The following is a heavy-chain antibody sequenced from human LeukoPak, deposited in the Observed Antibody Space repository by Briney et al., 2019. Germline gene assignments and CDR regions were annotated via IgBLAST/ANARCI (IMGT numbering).Heavy chain of an antibody. CDR2: INHSGST. Sequence: SETLSLTCAVYGGSFSGYYWSWIRQPPGKGLEWIGEINHSGSTNYNPSLKSRVTISVDTSKNQFSLKLSSVTAADTAVHYCARFASGASDYYGMDVWGQGTTVTVSS. V-gene: IGHV4-34*01. CDR3: ARFASGASDYYGMDV. J-gene: IGHJ6*02. CDR1: GGSFSGYY. D-gene: IGHD3-10*01.